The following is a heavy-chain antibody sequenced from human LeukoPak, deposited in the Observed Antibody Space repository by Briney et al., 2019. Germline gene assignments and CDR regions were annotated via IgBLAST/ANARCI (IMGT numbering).Heavy chain of an antibody. V-gene: IGHV3-7*01. CDR2: TKQDGGEK. CDR3: AREDHSNYNY. D-gene: IGHD4-11*01. Sequence: PGGSLRLSCAASGFSFSSYWMSWVRQAPGKGPEWVANTKQDGGEKYHVDSVKGRFTISRDNAKNSLYLQMNSLRVEDTAVYYCAREDHSNYNYWGQGTLVTVSS. J-gene: IGHJ4*02. CDR1: GFSFSSYW.